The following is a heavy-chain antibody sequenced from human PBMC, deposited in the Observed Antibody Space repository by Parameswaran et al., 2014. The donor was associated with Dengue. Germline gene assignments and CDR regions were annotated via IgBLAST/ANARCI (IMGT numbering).Heavy chain of an antibody. V-gene: IGHV3-7*01. J-gene: IGHJ4*02. Sequence: RWIRQPPGKGLEWVANIKQDGSEKYYVDSVKGRFTISRDNAKNSLYLQMNSLRAEDTAVYYCARVSGRRSSWFFDYWGQGTLVTVSS. D-gene: IGHD6-13*01. CDR2: IKQDGSEK. CDR3: ARVSGRRSSWFFDY.